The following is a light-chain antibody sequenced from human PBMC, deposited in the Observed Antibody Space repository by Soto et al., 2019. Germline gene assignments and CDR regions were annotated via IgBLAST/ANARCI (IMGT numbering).Light chain of an antibody. Sequence: QPVLTQSPSASASLGASVKLTCTLSSGHSDFAIAWHQQQPEKGPRYLMKLDSDGSHSKGDGISDRFSGSSSGAERYLTISSLQSEDEADDYCQTWGSGIVVFGGGTKLTVL. V-gene: IGLV4-69*01. CDR3: QTWGSGIVV. CDR2: LDSDGSH. CDR1: SGHSDFA. J-gene: IGLJ2*01.